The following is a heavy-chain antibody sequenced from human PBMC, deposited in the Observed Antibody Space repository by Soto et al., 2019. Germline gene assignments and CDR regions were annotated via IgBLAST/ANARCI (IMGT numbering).Heavy chain of an antibody. V-gene: IGHV5-51*01. CDR2: IYPGDSDT. D-gene: IGHD3-10*01. CDR1: GYSFTSYW. CDR3: ARRFGRRITMVRGVIQDFDY. Sequence: GESLKISCQGSGYSFTSYWIGWVRQMPGKGLEWMGIIYPGDSDTRYSPSFQGQVTISADKSISTAYLQWSSLKASDTAMYYCARRFGRRITMVRGVIQDFDYWGQGTLVTVSS. J-gene: IGHJ4*02.